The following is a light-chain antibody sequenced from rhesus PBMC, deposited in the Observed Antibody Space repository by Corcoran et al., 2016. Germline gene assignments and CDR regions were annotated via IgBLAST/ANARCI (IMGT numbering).Light chain of an antibody. Sequence: DIQMTQSPSSLSASVGERVTITCRASQGISSYLAWYQQKPGKAPKPLIYYASNLESGVPSRFSGSGAGTEFTLTSSSLQPEDFATYYCQQYNSAPYSFGQGTKVEIK. J-gene: IGKJ2*01. CDR3: QQYNSAPYS. V-gene: IGKV1-37*01. CDR1: QGISSY. CDR2: YAS.